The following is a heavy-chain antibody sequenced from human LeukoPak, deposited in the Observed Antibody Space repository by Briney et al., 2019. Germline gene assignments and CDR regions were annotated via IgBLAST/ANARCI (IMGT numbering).Heavy chain of an antibody. CDR3: ARGDGYSFDY. J-gene: IGHJ4*02. CDR2: IIPILGIA. CDR1: GGTLSSCT. V-gene: IGHV1-69*02. Sequence: SVRVSCKASGGTLSSCTISWVRQAPGQGLERMGRIIPILGIASYAQEFQGRVTITADKSTSTAYMELSSLRSEDTAVYYCARGDGYSFDYWGQGTLVTVSS. D-gene: IGHD5-24*01.